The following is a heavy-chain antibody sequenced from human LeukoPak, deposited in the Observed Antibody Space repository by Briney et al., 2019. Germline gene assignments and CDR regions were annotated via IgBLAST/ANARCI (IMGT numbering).Heavy chain of an antibody. CDR2: IRYDGSNK. D-gene: IGHD3-10*01. Sequence: PGWSLRLSCAASGFTFSSYGMHWVRQAPGKGLEWVAFIRYDGSNKYYADSVKGRFTISRDISKNTLYLQMNSLRADDTAVYYCAKAMVRGVDYFYYYMDDWGKGTTVTISS. CDR1: GFTFSSYG. V-gene: IGHV3-30*02. J-gene: IGHJ6*03. CDR3: AKAMVRGVDYFYYYMDD.